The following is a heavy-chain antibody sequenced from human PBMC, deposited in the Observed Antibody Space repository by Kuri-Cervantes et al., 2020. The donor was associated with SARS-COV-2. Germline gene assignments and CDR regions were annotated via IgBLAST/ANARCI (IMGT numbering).Heavy chain of an antibody. CDR1: GGSFSGYY. D-gene: IGHD3-10*01. CDR3: ATVRYYYGSGSPHRASDYYGMDV. CDR2: INHSGST. J-gene: IGHJ6*02. Sequence: GSLRLSCAVYGGSFSGYYWSWIRQPPGKGLERMGEINHSGSTNYNPSLESRVTISVDTSKNQFSLKLSSVTAADTAVYYCATVRYYYGSGSPHRASDYYGMDVWGQGTTVTVSS. V-gene: IGHV4-34*01.